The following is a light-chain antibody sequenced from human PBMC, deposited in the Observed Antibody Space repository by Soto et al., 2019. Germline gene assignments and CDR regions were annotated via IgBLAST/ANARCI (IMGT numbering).Light chain of an antibody. J-gene: IGKJ1*01. V-gene: IGKV3-20*01. CDR2: GTS. CDR1: QSVSSSY. Sequence: EIVLTQSPGTLSLSPGERATLACRASQSVSSSYLAWYQQKPGQAPRLLIYGTSSRATAIPDRFSGSGSGTDFTLTISRLEPADFAVYYCQQYGSSSWTFGQGTKVEIK. CDR3: QQYGSSSWT.